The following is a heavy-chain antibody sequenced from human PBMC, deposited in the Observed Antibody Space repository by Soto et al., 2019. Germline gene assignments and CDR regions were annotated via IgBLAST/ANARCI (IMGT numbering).Heavy chain of an antibody. D-gene: IGHD3-10*01. CDR1: GFIFSRYG. J-gene: IGHJ6*02. CDR2: ISYDGSNK. CDR3: AKDLGSGKPYYYYAMDV. Sequence: QGQLVESGGGVVQPGTSLRLSCEVSGFIFSRYGMHWVRQAPGKGLEWVAVISYDGSNKYYAESVKGRFIISRDKSENTLYLQMNSLRAEDTAVYYCAKDLGSGKPYYYYAMDVWGQGTTVTVSS. V-gene: IGHV3-30*18.